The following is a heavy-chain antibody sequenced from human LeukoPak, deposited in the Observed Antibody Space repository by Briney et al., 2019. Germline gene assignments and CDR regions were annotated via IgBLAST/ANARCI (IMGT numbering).Heavy chain of an antibody. CDR2: IYYSGST. Sequence: SQTLSLTCTVSGGSISRGDYYWSWIRQPPGKGLEWIGYIYYSGSTYYNPSLKSRVTISVDTSKTQFSLKLSSVTAADTAVYYCARDRQYSSGGSCYPDWFDPCRQARLVTVPS. J-gene: IGHJ5*02. CDR3: ARDRQYSSGGSCYPDWFDP. V-gene: IGHV4-30-4*01. CDR1: GGSISRGDYY. D-gene: IGHD2-15*01.